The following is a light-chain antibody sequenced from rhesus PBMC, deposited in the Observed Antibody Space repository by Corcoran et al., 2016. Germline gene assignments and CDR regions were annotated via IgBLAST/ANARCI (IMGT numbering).Light chain of an antibody. CDR2: GVS. V-gene: IGKV3-53*01. CDR1: QNVGSY. Sequence: QVILTQSPATLSLSPGERATLSCRASQNVGSYLAWSPQNPWQAPRLLTYGVSSRATGIPDRFNGSGAETEFSLTSSSLEPEDVAVYYCQKYSNSPFTFGPGTKLDIK. J-gene: IGKJ3*01. CDR3: QKYSNSPFT.